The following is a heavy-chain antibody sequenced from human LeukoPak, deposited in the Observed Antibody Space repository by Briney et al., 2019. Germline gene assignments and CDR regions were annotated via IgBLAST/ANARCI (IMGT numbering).Heavy chain of an antibody. J-gene: IGHJ4*02. V-gene: IGHV3-7*01. CDR3: ARSQLRFLEWFLYYFDY. CDR1: GFTFSSYW. Sequence: GGSLRLSCAASGFTFSSYWMSWVRQAPGKGLEWVANIKQDGSEKYYVDSVKGRFTISRDNAKNSLYLQMNSLRAEDTAVYYCARSQLRFLEWFLYYFDYWGQGTLVTVSS. CDR2: IKQDGSEK. D-gene: IGHD3-3*01.